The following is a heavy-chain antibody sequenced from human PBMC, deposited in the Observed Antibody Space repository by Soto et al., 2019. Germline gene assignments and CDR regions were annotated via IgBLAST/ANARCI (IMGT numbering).Heavy chain of an antibody. Sequence: QVQLVESGGGVVQPGGSLRLSCAASGFAFSTSVIHWVRQAPGKGLEWMAHISYNGNKKHYADYVKGRFTVSRDISESTLYLQMNSLRAEDTAVYYCAREQFEDGRGHYDHWGQGTLVSVSS. D-gene: IGHD3-22*01. J-gene: IGHJ4*02. CDR1: GFAFSTSV. V-gene: IGHV3-30*03. CDR2: ISYNGNKK. CDR3: AREQFEDGRGHYDH.